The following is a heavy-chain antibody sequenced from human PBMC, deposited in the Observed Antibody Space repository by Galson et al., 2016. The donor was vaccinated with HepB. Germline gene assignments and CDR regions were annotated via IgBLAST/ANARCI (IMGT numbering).Heavy chain of an antibody. J-gene: IGHJ4*02. D-gene: IGHD2/OR15-2a*01. V-gene: IGHV3-33*01. Sequence: SLRLSCAASGFTFSSYGMHWVRQAPGKGLEWVALIWYDGSNKYYADSVKGRFTISSDNSKNTLYLQMNSLRAEDTAVYYCATEAPILAPTLDYWGQGTLVTVSS. CDR2: IWYDGSNK. CDR1: GFTFSSYG. CDR3: ATEAPILAPTLDY.